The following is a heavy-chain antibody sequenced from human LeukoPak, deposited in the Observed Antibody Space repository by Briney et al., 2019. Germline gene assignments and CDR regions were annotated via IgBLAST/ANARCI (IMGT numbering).Heavy chain of an antibody. CDR3: ATGNYKRPFDY. D-gene: IGHD1-7*01. Sequence: GGSLRLSCTASGFTFSDYWMHWVRQAPGKGLVWVSRIKSDGGLTNYADSVKGRFTISRDNTKNTLYLQLNSLRAEDTAVYYCATGNYKRPFDYWGQGTLVTVSS. CDR1: GFTFSDYW. V-gene: IGHV3-74*01. CDR2: IKSDGGLT. J-gene: IGHJ4*02.